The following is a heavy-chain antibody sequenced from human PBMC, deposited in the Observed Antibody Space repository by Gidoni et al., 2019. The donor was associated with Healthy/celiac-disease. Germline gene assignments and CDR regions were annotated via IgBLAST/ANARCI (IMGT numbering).Heavy chain of an antibody. Sequence: EVQLVESGGGLVKPGGSLRLSCAASGFTFSSYSMNWVRQAPGKGLEWVSSISSSSSYIYYADSVKGRFTISRDNAKNSLYLQMNSLRAEDTAVYYCASLKYCTNGVCYQFFDYWGQGTLVTVSS. D-gene: IGHD2-8*01. CDR3: ASLKYCTNGVCYQFFDY. CDR1: GFTFSSYS. V-gene: IGHV3-21*01. CDR2: ISSSSSYI. J-gene: IGHJ4*02.